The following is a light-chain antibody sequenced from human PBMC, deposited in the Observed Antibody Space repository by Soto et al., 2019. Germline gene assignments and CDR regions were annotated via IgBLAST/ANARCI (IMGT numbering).Light chain of an antibody. V-gene: IGLV2-14*01. CDR1: SGDVGSYNR. CDR2: EVT. CDR3: SSHSSSSAYYV. J-gene: IGLJ1*01. Sequence: QSALTQPASVSGSPGQSITISCTGTSGDVGSYNRVSWYQQHPGKAPKLIIYEVTDRPSGVSNRFSGSKSGNTASLTISGLQAEDEAEYYCSSHSSSSAYYVFGTGTKVTVL.